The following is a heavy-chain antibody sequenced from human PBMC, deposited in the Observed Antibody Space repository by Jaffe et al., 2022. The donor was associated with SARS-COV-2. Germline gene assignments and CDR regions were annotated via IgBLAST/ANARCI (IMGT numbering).Heavy chain of an antibody. CDR2: ITSDSRVT. CDR3: ARGVQYASDA. CDR1: GFNFNVYS. J-gene: IGHJ3*01. Sequence: EVQLAESGGDSVQPGGSLRLSCAASGFNFNVYSMNWVRQAPGKGLEWISYITSDSRVTHYADSVKGRFSISRDNAKSSVYLQMHSLRDEDTALYYCARGVQYASDAWGRGTLVTVSS. V-gene: IGHV3-48*02.